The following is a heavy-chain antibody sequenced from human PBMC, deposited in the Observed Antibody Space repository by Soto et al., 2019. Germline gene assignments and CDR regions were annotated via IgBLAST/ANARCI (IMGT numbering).Heavy chain of an antibody. V-gene: IGHV1-69*02. Sequence: GASVKVSCKASGGTFSSYTISWVRQAPGQGLEWMGRIIPILGIANYAQKFQGRVTITADKSTSTAYMELSSLRSEDTAVYYCARVLNSSGFDYWGQGTLVTVSS. CDR2: IIPILGIA. D-gene: IGHD6-19*01. CDR1: GGTFSSYT. CDR3: ARVLNSSGFDY. J-gene: IGHJ4*02.